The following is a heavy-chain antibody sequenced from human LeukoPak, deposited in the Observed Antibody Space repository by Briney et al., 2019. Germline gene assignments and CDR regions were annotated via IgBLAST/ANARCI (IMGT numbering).Heavy chain of an antibody. Sequence: SETLSLTCTVSGGSISSGSYYWSWIQQPAGKGLEWIGRIYTSGSTNYNPSLKSRVTTSVDTSKNQFSLKLSSVTAADTAVYYCARESYSSSSFRAFDIWGQGTMVTVSS. J-gene: IGHJ3*02. CDR2: IYTSGST. CDR3: ARESYSSSSFRAFDI. D-gene: IGHD6-6*01. V-gene: IGHV4-61*02. CDR1: GGSISSGSYY.